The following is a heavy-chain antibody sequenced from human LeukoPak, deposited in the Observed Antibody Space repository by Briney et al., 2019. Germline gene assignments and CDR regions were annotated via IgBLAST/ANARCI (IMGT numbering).Heavy chain of an antibody. Sequence: PGGSLRLSCAASGFTFSSYWMSWVRQAPGKGLEWVANIKQDGSEKYYVDSVKGRFTISRDNAENSLYLQMNSLRAEDTAVYYCAREGGGYSGSSRASYYYYYYMDVWGKGTTVTISS. J-gene: IGHJ6*03. CDR1: GFTFSSYW. D-gene: IGHD1-26*01. CDR3: AREGGGYSGSSRASYYYYYYMDV. CDR2: IKQDGSEK. V-gene: IGHV3-7*01.